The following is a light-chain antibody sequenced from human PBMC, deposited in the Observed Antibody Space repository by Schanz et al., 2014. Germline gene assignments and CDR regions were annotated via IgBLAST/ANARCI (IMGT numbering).Light chain of an antibody. CDR3: QQYGSSPWT. J-gene: IGKJ1*01. CDR1: QSVSSSF. V-gene: IGKV3-20*01. CDR2: GAS. Sequence: DIVLTQSPGTLSLSPGERATLSCRASQSVSSSFVAWYQQKPGQAPRLLIYGASTRATGIPDRFSGSGSGTVFTLTISRLEPEDFAVYYCQQYGSSPWTFGQGTKVEIK.